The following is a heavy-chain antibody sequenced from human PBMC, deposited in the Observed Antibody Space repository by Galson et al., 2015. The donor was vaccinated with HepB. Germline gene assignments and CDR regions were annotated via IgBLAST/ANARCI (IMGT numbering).Heavy chain of an antibody. CDR3: ARDVGYYDSSGYYFDY. CDR1: GYTFTSYG. Sequence: SVKVSCKASGYTFTSYGISWVRQAPGQGLEWMGWISAYNGNTNYAQKLQGRVTMTTDTSTSTAYMELRSLRSDDTAVYYCARDVGYYDSSGYYFDYWGQGTLVTVSS. D-gene: IGHD3-22*01. V-gene: IGHV1-18*01. CDR2: ISAYNGNT. J-gene: IGHJ4*02.